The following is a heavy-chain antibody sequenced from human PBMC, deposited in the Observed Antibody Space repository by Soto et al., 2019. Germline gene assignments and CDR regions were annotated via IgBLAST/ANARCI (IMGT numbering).Heavy chain of an antibody. J-gene: IGHJ5*02. Sequence: PGGSLRHSCTGSGFTFGESYMSWSREAPGKGLEWLSYISPGSRYPAYADSVKGRFTISRDNAKRSLYLQMMSLTAEDTAIYYCVRGGGGGLFDPWGQGTMVTVS. V-gene: IGHV3-11*06. CDR2: ISPGSRYP. CDR1: GFTFGESY. CDR3: VRGGGGGLFDP. D-gene: IGHD2-15*01.